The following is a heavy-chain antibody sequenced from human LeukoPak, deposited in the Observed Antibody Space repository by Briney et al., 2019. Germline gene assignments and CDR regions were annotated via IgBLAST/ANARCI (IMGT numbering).Heavy chain of an antibody. CDR3: AKDIFATVTTYYFDY. Sequence: PGGSLRLSCAASGFTFADYAIHWVRHAPGKGLEWVSLISWDGGSTYYADSVKGRFTMSRDNSKNSLYLQMNSLRAEDTALYYCAKDIFATVTTYYFDYWGQGTLVTVSS. CDR1: GFTFADYA. CDR2: ISWDGGST. V-gene: IGHV3-43D*03. D-gene: IGHD4-17*01. J-gene: IGHJ4*02.